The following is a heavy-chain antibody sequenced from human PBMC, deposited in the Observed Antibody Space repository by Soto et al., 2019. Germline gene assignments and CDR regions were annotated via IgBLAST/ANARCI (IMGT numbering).Heavy chain of an antibody. CDR2: IYYSGRS. CDR3: ARQRTTVVTQASFDH. Sequence: SETLSLTCTVSGGSITSSSYYWGWIRQPPGKGLEWIGGIYYSGRSSYNPSLKSRVTMSVDTSKNQFSLTLNSVTAADATVYYCARQRTTVVTQASFDHWGQGTLVTV. V-gene: IGHV4-39*01. J-gene: IGHJ4*02. CDR1: GGSITSSSYY. D-gene: IGHD4-17*01.